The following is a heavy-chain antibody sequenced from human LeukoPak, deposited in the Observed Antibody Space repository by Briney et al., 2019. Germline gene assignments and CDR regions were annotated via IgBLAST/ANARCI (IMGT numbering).Heavy chain of an antibody. V-gene: IGHV3-48*01. D-gene: IGHD5-24*01. Sequence: PGGSLRLSCAASGFIFSQYSMNWVRQAPGKGLEWVSHIRSSSETFYADSVKGRFTISRDNARNSLYLQMNNLRGEDTAIYYCAKSILQRWLQPDYWGQGTLVTVSS. CDR1: GFIFSQYS. CDR3: AKSILQRWLQPDY. CDR2: IRSSSET. J-gene: IGHJ4*02.